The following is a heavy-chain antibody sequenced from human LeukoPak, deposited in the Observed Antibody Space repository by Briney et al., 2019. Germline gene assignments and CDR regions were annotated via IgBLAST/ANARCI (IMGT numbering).Heavy chain of an antibody. CDR3: ARSTIFAVPAPFGY. D-gene: IGHD3-3*01. CDR2: IYHSGST. J-gene: IGHJ4*02. V-gene: IGHV4-30-2*01. CDR1: GGSISSGGYS. Sequence: SSQTLSLTCAVSGGSISSGGYSWSWIRQPPGKGLEWIGYIYHSGSTYYNPSLKRRVTISVDRSKNQFSLKLSSVTAADTAVYYCARSTIFAVPAPFGYWGQGILVTVSS.